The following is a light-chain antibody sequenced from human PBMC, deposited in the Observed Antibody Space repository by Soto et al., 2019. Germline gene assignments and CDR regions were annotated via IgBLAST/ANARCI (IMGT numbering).Light chain of an antibody. CDR1: QSVNSN. V-gene: IGKV3-15*01. Sequence: ETVMTQSPATLSVSPGERATLSCRASQSVNSNLAWYQQKLGQAPRVLIYGASTRATGIPARFSGSGSGTEFILTISSLQSEDFAVYYFQEDNTWPWTFGQGTKVEIK. J-gene: IGKJ1*01. CDR2: GAS. CDR3: QEDNTWPWT.